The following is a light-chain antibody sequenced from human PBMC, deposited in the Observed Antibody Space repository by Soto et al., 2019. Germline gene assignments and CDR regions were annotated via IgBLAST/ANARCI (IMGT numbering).Light chain of an antibody. J-gene: IGKJ1*01. CDR2: DAS. V-gene: IGKV1-5*01. Sequence: DIQMTQSPSILCASVGDRVTVTYRASQNINEWLAWYQQKPGKAPKFLIYDASILESGVPSRFSGSGSGTELTLTISSLQPDDFATYYCQRYNSNSRTFGQGTKVEIK. CDR1: QNINEW. CDR3: QRYNSNSRT.